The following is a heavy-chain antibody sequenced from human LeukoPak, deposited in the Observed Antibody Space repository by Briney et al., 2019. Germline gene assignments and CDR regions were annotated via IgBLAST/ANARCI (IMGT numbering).Heavy chain of an antibody. CDR3: ARGFSYYFDY. J-gene: IGHJ4*02. CDR2: ISGTGGTT. Sequence: GGSLRLSCAASGFTFSSYGMSWVRQAPGKGLEWVSAISGTGGTTYYADSVKGRFTISRDNAKNSLYLQMNSLRAEDTAVYYCARGFSYYFDYWGQGSLVTVSS. D-gene: IGHD3-10*01. CDR1: GFTFSSYG. V-gene: IGHV3-23*01.